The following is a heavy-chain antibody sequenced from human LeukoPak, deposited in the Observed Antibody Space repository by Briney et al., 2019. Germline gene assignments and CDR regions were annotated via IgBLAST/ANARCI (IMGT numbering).Heavy chain of an antibody. V-gene: IGHV3-11*06. CDR2: ITSSSSYT. CDR3: ARDDYYAMDV. Sequence: GGSLRLSCTASGFTFSDYYMSWIRQAPGKGLEWISYITSSSSYTNYADSVKGRFTISRDNAKNSLFLQMNSLRDEDTAVYYCARDDYYAMDVWGQGTTVTVSS. J-gene: IGHJ6*02. CDR1: GFTFSDYY.